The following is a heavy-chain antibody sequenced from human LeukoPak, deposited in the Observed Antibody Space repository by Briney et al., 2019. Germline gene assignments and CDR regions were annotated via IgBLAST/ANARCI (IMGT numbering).Heavy chain of an antibody. CDR1: GGSISSYY. Sequence: PSETLSLTCTVSGGSISSYYWSWIRQPPGKGREWGGYIYYSGSTNYDPSLKSRVTISVDTSKNQFSLKLSSVTAADTAVYYCARVEGGSERFVSDWFDPWGQGTLVTVSS. CDR3: ARVEGGSERFVSDWFDP. J-gene: IGHJ5*02. D-gene: IGHD5-24*01. V-gene: IGHV4-59*01. CDR2: IYYSGST.